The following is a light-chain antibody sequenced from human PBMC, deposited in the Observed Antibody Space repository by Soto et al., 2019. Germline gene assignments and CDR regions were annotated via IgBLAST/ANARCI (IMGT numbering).Light chain of an antibody. CDR1: QNIDNR. J-gene: IGKJ2*01. CDR3: QRYNGY. V-gene: IGKV1-5*01. Sequence: DFQMAQSPTTMSASVGDRVTITCRASQNIDNRLAWYQQKPGKAPKLLIYDALSVESGVPSRFSGSRAGTEFTLTISSLQPDDFATYYCQRYNGYFGQGTKLEI. CDR2: DAL.